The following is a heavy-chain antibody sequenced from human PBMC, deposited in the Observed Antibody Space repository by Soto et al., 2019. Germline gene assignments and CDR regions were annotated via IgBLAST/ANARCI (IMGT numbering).Heavy chain of an antibody. V-gene: IGHV3-23*01. J-gene: IGHJ4*02. CDR3: AKDYDILTGYYQRPLFDY. CDR2: ISGSGGST. Sequence: EVQLLESGGGLVQPGGSLRLSCAASGFTFSSYAMSWVRQAPGKGLEWVSAISGSGGSTYYADSVKGRFTISRDNSKNTQYLQMNSLRAEDTAVYYCAKDYDILTGYYQRPLFDYWGQGTLVTVSS. D-gene: IGHD3-9*01. CDR1: GFTFSSYA.